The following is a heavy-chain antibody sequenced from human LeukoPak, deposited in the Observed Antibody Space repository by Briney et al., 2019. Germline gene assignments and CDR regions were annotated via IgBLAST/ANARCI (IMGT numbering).Heavy chain of an antibody. CDR3: TRDRSRAEDD. Sequence: GGSLRLSCAASGFTFSGHWMSWVRQAPGKGLEWVANINQAGSDKYYVDSVKGRFTISRDNANNLLYLQMNSLRGEDTAVYYCTRDRSRAEDDWGQGTLVTVSS. J-gene: IGHJ4*02. D-gene: IGHD1-14*01. CDR2: INQAGSDK. V-gene: IGHV3-7*01. CDR1: GFTFSGHW.